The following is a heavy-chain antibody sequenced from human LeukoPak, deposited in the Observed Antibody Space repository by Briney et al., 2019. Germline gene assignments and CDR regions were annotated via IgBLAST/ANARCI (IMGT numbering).Heavy chain of an antibody. CDR1: GYTFTGYH. J-gene: IGHJ4*02. CDR2: INPYSGDT. Sequence: GASVKVSCKASGYTFTGYHIHWVRQAPGQGLEWMGRINPYSGDTNFAQKFQGRVTMTRDTSITTAYMDLSSLTPDDTAVYFCARFQCSLTRSGYTGYWGQGTQVTVSS. V-gene: IGHV1-2*06. CDR3: ARFQCSLTRSGYTGY. D-gene: IGHD6-25*01.